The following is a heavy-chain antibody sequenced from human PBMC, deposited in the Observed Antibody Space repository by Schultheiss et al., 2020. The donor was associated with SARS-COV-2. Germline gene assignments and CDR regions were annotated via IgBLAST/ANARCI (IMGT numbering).Heavy chain of an antibody. CDR1: GGSISSSSYY. D-gene: IGHD6-6*01. CDR3: ASGIAARPGGAFDI. CDR2: IYYSGST. Sequence: SETLSLTCTVSGGSISSSSYYWGWIRQPPGKGLEWIGSIYYSGSTYYNPSLKSRVTISVDTSKNQFSLKLSSVTAADTAVYYCASGIAARPGGAFDIWGQGTMVTVSS. J-gene: IGHJ3*02. V-gene: IGHV4-39*01.